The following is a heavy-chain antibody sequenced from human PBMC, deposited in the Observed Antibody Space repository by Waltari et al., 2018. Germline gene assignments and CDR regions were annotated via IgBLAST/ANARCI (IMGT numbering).Heavy chain of an antibody. J-gene: IGHJ4*02. CDR3: ARDVLVGATPQDY. V-gene: IGHV3-21*01. CDR1: GFTFSSYS. CDR2: ISRSSSYI. D-gene: IGHD1-26*01. Sequence: EVQLVESGGGLVKPGGSLRLSCAASGFTFSSYSMNWVRQAPGKGLEWVSSISRSSSYIYYADSVKGRFTISRDNAKNSLYLQMNSLRAEDTAVYYCARDVLVGATPQDYWGQGTLVTVSS.